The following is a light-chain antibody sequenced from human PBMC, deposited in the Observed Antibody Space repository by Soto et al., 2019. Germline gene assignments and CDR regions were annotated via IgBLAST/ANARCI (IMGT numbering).Light chain of an antibody. Sequence: QSVLTQPASVSGSPGQSITISCTGTSSDVGGYNYVSWYQQHPGKAPKLMIYDVSNRPSGVSNRFSGSKSGNTASLTISGPQAEDEADYYCTSYKSPSPPYVFGTGTKVPVL. CDR1: SSDVGGYNY. J-gene: IGLJ1*01. CDR2: DVS. CDR3: TSYKSPSPPYV. V-gene: IGLV2-14*01.